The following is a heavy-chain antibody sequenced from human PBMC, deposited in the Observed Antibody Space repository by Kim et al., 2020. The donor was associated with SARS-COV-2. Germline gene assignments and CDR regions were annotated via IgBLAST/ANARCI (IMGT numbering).Heavy chain of an antibody. CDR3: TTDIGWDDFGMGFGELVSHTTFDY. CDR2: IKSKTDGGTT. D-gene: IGHD3-10*01. J-gene: IGHJ4*02. Sequence: GGSLRLSCAASGFTFSNAWMSWVRQAPGKGLEWVGRIKSKTDGGTTDYAAPVKGSFTIKRDDSKNTLYLQMNSLKTEDTAVYYCTTDIGWDDFGMGFGELVSHTTFDYWGQGTLVTVSS. V-gene: IGHV3-15*01. CDR1: GFTFSNAW.